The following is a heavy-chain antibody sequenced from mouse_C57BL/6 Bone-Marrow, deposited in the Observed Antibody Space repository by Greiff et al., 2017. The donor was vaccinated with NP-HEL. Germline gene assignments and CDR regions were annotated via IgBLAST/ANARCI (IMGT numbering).Heavy chain of an antibody. Sequence: VQLQESGAELVKPGASVKISCKASGYAFSSYWMNWVKQRPGKGLEWIGQIYPGDGDTNYNGKFKGKATLTAVKSSSTAYMQLSSLTSEDSAVYFCARCYYDYEGFAYWGQGTLVTVSA. CDR1: GYAFSSYW. V-gene: IGHV1-80*01. J-gene: IGHJ3*01. CDR3: ARCYYDYEGFAY. CDR2: IYPGDGDT. D-gene: IGHD2-4*01.